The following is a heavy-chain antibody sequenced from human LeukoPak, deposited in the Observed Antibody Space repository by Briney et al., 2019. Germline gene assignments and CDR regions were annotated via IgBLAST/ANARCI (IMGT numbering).Heavy chain of an antibody. CDR3: ARGLGMDHDSSGSDWFDS. CDR2: IYYSGST. D-gene: IGHD3-22*01. CDR1: GGFISSYY. V-gene: IGHV4-59*01. J-gene: IGHJ5*01. Sequence: PSETLSLTCTVSGGFISSYYWSWIRQPPGKGLEWIGYIYYSGSTNYNPSLKSRVTISVDTSKNQLSLKVTSVTAADTAVYYCARGLGMDHDSSGSDWFDSWGQGTLVTVSS.